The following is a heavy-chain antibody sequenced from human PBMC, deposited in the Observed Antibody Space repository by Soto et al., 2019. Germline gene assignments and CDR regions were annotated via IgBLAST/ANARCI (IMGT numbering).Heavy chain of an antibody. CDR3: ARGWIAARPWAFDI. CDR2: IIPIFGTA. J-gene: IGHJ3*02. Sequence: SVKVSCKASGGTFSSYAISWVRQAPGQGLEWMGGIIPIFGTANYAQKFQGRVTITADESTSTAYMELSSLRSEDTAVYYCARGWIAARPWAFDIWGQGTMVTVSS. D-gene: IGHD6-6*01. CDR1: GGTFSSYA. V-gene: IGHV1-69*13.